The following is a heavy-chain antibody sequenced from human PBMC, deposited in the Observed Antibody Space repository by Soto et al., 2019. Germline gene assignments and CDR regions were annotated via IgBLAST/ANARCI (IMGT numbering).Heavy chain of an antibody. V-gene: IGHV5-51*01. CDR2: IYPGDSDA. CDR1: GYTFTNYW. D-gene: IGHD3-16*01. J-gene: IGHJ3*02. CDR3: ARQGDMAATPADAFDI. Sequence: GESLKISCEASGYTFTNYWIGWVRQMPGTGLGWMGIIYPGDSDARYSPSFGGQVTISVDKSITTAYLQWSSLEASDSAMYYCARQGDMAATPADAFDIWGQGTMVTVSS.